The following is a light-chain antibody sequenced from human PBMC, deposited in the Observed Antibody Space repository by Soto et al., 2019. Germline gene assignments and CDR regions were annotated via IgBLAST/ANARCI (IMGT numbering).Light chain of an antibody. CDR3: QQYIGYWT. Sequence: DIQMTQSPSTLSASVGDRVTITCRASQSISDLLAWYQQKPGKAPKLLIYKASSLKSGVPSRFSGSGSGTAYPITISSLQPDDFASYYCQQYIGYWTFGQGTKVEI. V-gene: IGKV1-5*03. CDR2: KAS. CDR1: QSISDL. J-gene: IGKJ1*01.